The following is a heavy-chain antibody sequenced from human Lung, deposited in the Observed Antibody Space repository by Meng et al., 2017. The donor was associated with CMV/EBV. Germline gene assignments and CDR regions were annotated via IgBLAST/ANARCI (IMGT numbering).Heavy chain of an antibody. CDR2: ISWNSGNI. D-gene: IGHD4-17*01. CDR3: VRDRNYGVYLGSDY. V-gene: IGHV3-9*01. CDR1: GFSFDDHA. Sequence: SLKISXAASGFSFDDHAMHWVRQAPGKGLEWVSGISWNSGNIGYADPVKGRFTISRDNAKNSLYLQMDNLRTEDTALYYCVRDRNYGVYLGSDYWGQGTLVTVSS. J-gene: IGHJ4*02.